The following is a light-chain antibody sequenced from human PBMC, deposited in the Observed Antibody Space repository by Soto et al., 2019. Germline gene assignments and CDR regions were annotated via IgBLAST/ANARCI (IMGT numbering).Light chain of an antibody. Sequence: QSVLTQPPSASGSLGQSVTISCTGTSSDVGGYSFVSWYQQYPGKAPKLMIFEVSKRPSGVPDRFSGSKSGSTASLTVSGLQAEDEADYYCSSYAGGNNLVFGGGTKVTVL. CDR3: SSYAGGNNLV. J-gene: IGLJ2*01. V-gene: IGLV2-8*01. CDR2: EVS. CDR1: SSDVGGYSF.